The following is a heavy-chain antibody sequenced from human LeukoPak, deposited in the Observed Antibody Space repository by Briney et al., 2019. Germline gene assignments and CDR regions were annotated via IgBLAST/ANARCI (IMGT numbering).Heavy chain of an antibody. V-gene: IGHV3-21*01. Sequence: GGSLRLSCAASGFTFSSYAMSWVRQAPGKGLEWVSSISSSSSYIYYADSVKGRFTISRDNAKNSLYLQMNSLRAEDTAVYYCARDQVMGSSSPGGYWGQGTLVTVSS. D-gene: IGHD6-6*01. CDR3: ARDQVMGSSSPGGY. J-gene: IGHJ4*02. CDR1: GFTFSSYA. CDR2: ISSSSSYI.